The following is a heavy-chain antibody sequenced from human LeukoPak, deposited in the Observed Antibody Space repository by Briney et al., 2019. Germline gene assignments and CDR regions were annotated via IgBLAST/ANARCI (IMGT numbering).Heavy chain of an antibody. V-gene: IGHV3-53*01. J-gene: IGHJ4*02. CDR2: IYSGGST. CDR3: ARGLTYCFDY. CDR1: GFTVSSNY. D-gene: IGHD3-16*01. Sequence: PGGSLRLSCAASGFTVSSNYMSWVRQAPGKGLEWVSLIYSGGSTNYADSVKGRFTISRDNSKNTLYLQMNSLRAEDTAVYYCARGLTYCFDYWGQGTLVTVSS.